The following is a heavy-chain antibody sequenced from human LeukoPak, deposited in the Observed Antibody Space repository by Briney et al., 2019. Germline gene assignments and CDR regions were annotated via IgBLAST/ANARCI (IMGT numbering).Heavy chain of an antibody. CDR3: ARGNYYGSGSWRVYYYYGMDV. CDR2: MNPNSGNT. CDR1: GYTFTSYD. Sequence: ASVKVSCKASGYTFTSYDINWVRQATGQGLEWMGWMNPNSGNTGYAQKFQGRVTMTRNTSISTAYMELSSLRSEDTAVYYCARGNYYGSGSWRVYYYYGMDVWGQGTTVTVSS. J-gene: IGHJ6*02. V-gene: IGHV1-8*01. D-gene: IGHD3-10*01.